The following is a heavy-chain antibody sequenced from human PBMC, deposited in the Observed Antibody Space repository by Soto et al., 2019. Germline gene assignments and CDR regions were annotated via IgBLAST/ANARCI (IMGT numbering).Heavy chain of an antibody. Sequence: QITLKESGPPLVKPTQTLTLTCTFSGFSLSTSGVGVGWIRQPPGKALEWLALIYWDDDKRYSPSLKSRLTTXKXTXXNQVGLTTTNMDPVDTATYYCAHLNYGSGNGGFDYWGQGTLVTVSS. CDR1: GFSLSTSGVG. J-gene: IGHJ4*02. CDR3: AHLNYGSGNGGFDY. D-gene: IGHD3-10*01. CDR2: IYWDDDK. V-gene: IGHV2-5*02.